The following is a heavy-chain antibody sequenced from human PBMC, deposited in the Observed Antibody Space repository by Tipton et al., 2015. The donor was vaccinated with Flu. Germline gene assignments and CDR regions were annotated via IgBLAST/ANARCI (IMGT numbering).Heavy chain of an antibody. CDR1: GDSIRSDTYF. CDR2: IYFTGNT. V-gene: IGHV4-61*02. J-gene: IGHJ5*02. D-gene: IGHD3-10*01. CDR3: ARDVHGPGTYSGWLDP. Sequence: GLVKPSQTLSLTCTVSGDSIRSDTYFWSWVRQPAGKGLEWIGRIYFTGNTNYNPSLRGRVTISVDTSKNQFFLKLNSVTAADTALYYCARDVHGPGTYSGWLDPWGQGTLVTVSS.